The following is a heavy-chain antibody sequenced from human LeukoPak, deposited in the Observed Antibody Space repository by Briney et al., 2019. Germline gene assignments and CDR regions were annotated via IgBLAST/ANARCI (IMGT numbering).Heavy chain of an antibody. CDR3: AREGSYCTNGVCYHDAFDI. J-gene: IGHJ3*02. CDR1: GYTFTGYY. CDR2: INPNSGGT. Sequence: ASVKVSCKASGYTFTGYYMHWVRQAPGQGLEWMGWINPNSGGTNYAQKLQGRVTMTTDTSTSTAYMELRSLRSDDTAVYYCAREGSYCTNGVCYHDAFDIWGQGTMVTVSS. D-gene: IGHD2-8*01. V-gene: IGHV1-2*02.